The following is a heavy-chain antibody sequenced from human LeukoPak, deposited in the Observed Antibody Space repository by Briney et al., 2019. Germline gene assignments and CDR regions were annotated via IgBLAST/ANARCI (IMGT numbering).Heavy chain of an antibody. Sequence: SETLSLTCAVYGDFFSGYYWSWIRQPPGKGLEWIGEINHSGSANYNPSLKSRPTMSINTSKNQFSLKLSSVTAAGTAVYYCAGQGVNTTIVQVMYAFDIWGQGTMVTVSS. D-gene: IGHD5-18*01. J-gene: IGHJ3*02. CDR2: INHSGSA. V-gene: IGHV4-34*01. CDR3: AGQGVNTTIVQVMYAFDI. CDR1: GDFFSGYY.